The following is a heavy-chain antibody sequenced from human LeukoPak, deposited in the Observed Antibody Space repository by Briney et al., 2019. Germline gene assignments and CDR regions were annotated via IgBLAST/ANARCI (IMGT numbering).Heavy chain of an antibody. J-gene: IGHJ4*02. CDR3: TRRPYSSSWYYFDY. CDR1: GFTFSRYW. V-gene: IGHV3-7*01. D-gene: IGHD6-13*01. Sequence: PGGSLRLSCAASGFTFSRYWMSWVRQAPGKGLEWVANIKEDGSEKYYVDSVKGRFTISRDNAKNSLYLQMNSLRAEDTAVYYCTRRPYSSSWYYFDYWGQGTLVTVSS. CDR2: IKEDGSEK.